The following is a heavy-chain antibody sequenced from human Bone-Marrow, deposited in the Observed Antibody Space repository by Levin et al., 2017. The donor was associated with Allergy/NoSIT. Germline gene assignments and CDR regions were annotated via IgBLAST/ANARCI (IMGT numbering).Heavy chain of an antibody. CDR3: AKANWGTTTHHNFDY. D-gene: IGHD7-27*01. V-gene: IGHV3-23*01. Sequence: GESLKISCAASGFMFSNHAMAWVRQAPGKGLEWVSVISSSGGTTYYADSVKGHFTISRDNSKNTLYLQMNSLRAEDTAVYFCAKANWGTTTHHNFDYWGQGTLVTVSS. CDR1: GFMFSNHA. J-gene: IGHJ4*02. CDR2: ISSSGGTT.